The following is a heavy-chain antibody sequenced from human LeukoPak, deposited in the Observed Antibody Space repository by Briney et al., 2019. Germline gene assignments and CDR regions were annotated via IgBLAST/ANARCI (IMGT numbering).Heavy chain of an antibody. CDR2: ISSGSSTI. J-gene: IGHJ4*02. V-gene: IGHV3-48*02. D-gene: IGHD6-19*01. CDR1: GFTFSSYS. Sequence: GGSLRLSCAASGFTFSSYSMNWVRQAPGKGLEWVSYISSGSSTIYYADSVKGRFTISRDNAKNSLCLQMNSLRDEDTAVYYCAREDARSSGWYFDYWGQGTLVTVSS. CDR3: AREDARSSGWYFDY.